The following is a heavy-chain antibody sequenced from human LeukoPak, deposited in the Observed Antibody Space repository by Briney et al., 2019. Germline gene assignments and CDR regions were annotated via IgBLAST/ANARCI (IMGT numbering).Heavy chain of an antibody. CDR1: GFTFSSYW. CDR2: INSDGSGT. V-gene: IGHV3-74*01. Sequence: GGSLRLSCAASGFTFSSYWMHWVRQAPGKGLVWVSRINSDGSGTSYADSVKGRFTISRDNAKNTLYLQMNSLRAEDTAVYYCAREPQWLDNWFDPWGQGTLVTVSS. J-gene: IGHJ5*02. D-gene: IGHD6-19*01. CDR3: AREPQWLDNWFDP.